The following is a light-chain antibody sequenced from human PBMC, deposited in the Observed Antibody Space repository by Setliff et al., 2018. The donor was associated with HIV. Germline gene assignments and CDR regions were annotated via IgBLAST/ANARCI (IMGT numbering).Light chain of an antibody. Sequence: QSVLTQPPSVSGAPGQRVVISCTGSSSNIGAGYDVHWYQQRPGTAPKLLIYRYNNRPTGVPDRFSGSKSGTSVSLAITGLQAEDEAEYYCQSYDSSLSVSVFGSGTK. J-gene: IGLJ1*01. CDR1: SSNIGAGYD. CDR2: RYN. CDR3: QSYDSSLSVSV. V-gene: IGLV1-40*01.